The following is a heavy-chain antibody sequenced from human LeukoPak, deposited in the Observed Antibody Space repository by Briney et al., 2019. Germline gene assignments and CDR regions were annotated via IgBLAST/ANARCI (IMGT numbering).Heavy chain of an antibody. V-gene: IGHV1-2*02. Sequence: ASVKVSCKASGYTFIDYYMHWLRQAPGQGLEWMGWINPDSGGTNHAQKFQGRVTLTRDTSITTAYMELHRLRSDDTAVYYCARDGGLDYWGQGTPVTVSS. CDR2: INPDSGGT. D-gene: IGHD4-23*01. CDR1: GYTFIDYY. CDR3: ARDGGLDY. J-gene: IGHJ4*02.